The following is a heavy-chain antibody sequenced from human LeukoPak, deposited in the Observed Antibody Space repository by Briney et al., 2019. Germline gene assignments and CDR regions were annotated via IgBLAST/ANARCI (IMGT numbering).Heavy chain of an antibody. CDR3: ARGGAGLFDY. J-gene: IGHJ4*02. CDR2: IYHSGST. V-gene: IGHV4-59*12. Sequence: SETLSLTCTVSGGFISDYYWSWIRQPAGRGLEWIGYIYHSGSTYYNPSLKSRVTISVDRSKNQFSLKLSSVTAADTAVYYCARGGAGLFDYWGQGTLVTVSS. CDR1: GGFISDYY. D-gene: IGHD6-19*01.